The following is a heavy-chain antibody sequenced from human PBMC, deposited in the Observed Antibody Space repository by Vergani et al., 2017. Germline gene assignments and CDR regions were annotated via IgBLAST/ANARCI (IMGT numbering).Heavy chain of an antibody. CDR3: AIVTDYYESSGYYLDY. J-gene: IGHJ4*02. CDR1: GYSLTELT. CDR2: FEPEHGEV. V-gene: IGHV1-24*01. D-gene: IGHD3-22*01. Sequence: QVQLVQSGSEVRKPGASVKVSCQVSGYSLTELTIHWVRQAPGKGLEWMGGFEPEHGEVTFAHHIQGRVTMTEDRSTDTAYMELSSLRPEDTALYYCAIVTDYYESSGYYLDYWGQGTLVTVSS.